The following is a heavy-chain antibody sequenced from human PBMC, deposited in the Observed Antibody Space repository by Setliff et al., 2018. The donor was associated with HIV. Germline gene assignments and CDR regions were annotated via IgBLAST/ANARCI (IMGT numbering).Heavy chain of an antibody. CDR3: ARAPPSGKARPYYFDY. CDR2: ITPFGGST. J-gene: IGHJ4*02. Sequence: ASVKVSCKASGYRFPTYEMHWVRQAPGEGLEWIGIITPFGGSTYYAQKFQGRVTLTMDTSTSTFYMELSSLRFEDTAVYYCARAPPSGKARPYYFDYWGQGTQVTVS. D-gene: IGHD6-13*01. CDR1: GYRFPTYE. V-gene: IGHV1-46*01.